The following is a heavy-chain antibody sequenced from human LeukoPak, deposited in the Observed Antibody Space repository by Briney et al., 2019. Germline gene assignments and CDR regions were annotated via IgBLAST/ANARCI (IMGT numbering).Heavy chain of an antibody. D-gene: IGHD6-19*01. V-gene: IGHV6-1*01. CDR3: ARGVSGWSPLFP. Sequence: SQTLSLTCALSVDRPSTDRACSNWIRQSPSRGLECLGRTYYRSKWYNDYAVSVKSRITINPYTSKNQFSLEVNSVYPEDTAVYYCARGVSGWSPLFPWGQGTLVTVSS. CDR2: TYYRSKWYN. J-gene: IGHJ5*02. CDR1: VDRPSTDRAC.